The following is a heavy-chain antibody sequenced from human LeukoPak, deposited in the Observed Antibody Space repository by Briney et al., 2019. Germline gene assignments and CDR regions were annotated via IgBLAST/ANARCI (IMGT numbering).Heavy chain of an antibody. Sequence: PGGSLRLSCAASGFTVSSNYMSWVRQAPGKGLEWVSSISSSSSYIYYADSVKGRFTISRDNAKNSLFLQMNSLRAEDTAVYYCAREVGVVGATCDYWGQGTLVTVSS. CDR3: AREVGVVGATCDY. CDR2: ISSSSSYI. V-gene: IGHV3-21*01. J-gene: IGHJ4*02. CDR1: GFTVSSNY. D-gene: IGHD1-26*01.